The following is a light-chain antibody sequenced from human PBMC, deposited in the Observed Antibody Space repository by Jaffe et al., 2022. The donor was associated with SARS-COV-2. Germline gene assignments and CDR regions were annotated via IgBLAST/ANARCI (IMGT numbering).Light chain of an antibody. CDR3: FSADSSGNHKV. Sequence: SYEVTQPPSVSVSPGQTARITCSGDALPKKYAYWYQQKSGQAPVMVIFEDSKRPSGIPERFSGSSSGTMATLIISGAQVDDEADYYCFSADSSGNHKVFGGGTKLTVL. J-gene: IGLJ2*01. V-gene: IGLV3-10*01. CDR2: EDS. CDR1: ALPKKY.